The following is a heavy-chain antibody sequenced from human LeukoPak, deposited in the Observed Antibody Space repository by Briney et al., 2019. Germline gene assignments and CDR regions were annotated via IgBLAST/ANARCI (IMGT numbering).Heavy chain of an antibody. D-gene: IGHD4-11*01. Sequence: GRSLRLSCAASGFTFSSYAMHWVRPAPGKGLEWVAVISYDGSNKYYADSVKGRFTVSRDNTKNTLYLQMNSLRAEDTAAYYCAKEKNDYSDYSYMDVWGKGTTVTVSS. V-gene: IGHV3-30*04. CDR1: GFTFSSYA. J-gene: IGHJ6*03. CDR3: AKEKNDYSDYSYMDV. CDR2: ISYDGSNK.